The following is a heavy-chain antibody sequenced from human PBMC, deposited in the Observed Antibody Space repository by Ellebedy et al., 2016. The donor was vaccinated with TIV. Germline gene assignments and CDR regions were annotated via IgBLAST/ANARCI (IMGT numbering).Heavy chain of an antibody. V-gene: IGHV3-53*01. CDR3: AGGSDYYDSSGYYHPLDY. Sequence: GESLKISCAASGFTVRSNYMSWVLQAPGKGLEWVSVIYRGGSTYYADSVKGRFTISRDNSKNTLYLQMNSLRAEDTAVYYCAGGSDYYDSSGYYHPLDYWGQGTLVTVSS. J-gene: IGHJ4*02. D-gene: IGHD3-22*01. CDR1: GFTVRSNY. CDR2: IYRGGST.